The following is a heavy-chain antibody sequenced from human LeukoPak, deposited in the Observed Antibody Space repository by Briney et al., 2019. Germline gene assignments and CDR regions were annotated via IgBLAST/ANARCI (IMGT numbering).Heavy chain of an antibody. J-gene: IGHJ6*03. CDR2: IIPIFGTA. D-gene: IGHD3-9*01. Sequence: ASVKVSCKASGGTFSSYAISWVRQAPGQGLEWMGGIIPIFGTANYAQKFQGRVTITADESTSTAYMELSSLRSEDTAVYYCARAYYDILTGYYTDTYYYYYYMDVWGKGTTVTISS. V-gene: IGHV1-69*13. CDR3: ARAYYDILTGYYTDTYYYYYYMDV. CDR1: GGTFSSYA.